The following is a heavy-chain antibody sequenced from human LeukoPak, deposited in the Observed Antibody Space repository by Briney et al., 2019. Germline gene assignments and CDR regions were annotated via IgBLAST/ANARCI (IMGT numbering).Heavy chain of an antibody. Sequence: GESLKISCKGSGYSITSYWIGWVRQMPGKGLEWMGSIYPGDSDTRYSPSFQGQVTISADKSISTAYLQWSSLKASDPAMYYCARAGSRAYYYMDVWGKGTTVTVSS. CDR2: IYPGDSDT. J-gene: IGHJ6*03. D-gene: IGHD6-25*01. V-gene: IGHV5-51*01. CDR1: GYSITSYW. CDR3: ARAGSRAYYYMDV.